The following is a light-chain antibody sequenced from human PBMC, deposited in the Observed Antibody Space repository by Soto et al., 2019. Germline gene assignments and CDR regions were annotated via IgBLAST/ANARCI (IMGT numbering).Light chain of an antibody. CDR2: EVN. V-gene: IGLV2-23*02. Sequence: QSALTQPASVSASPGQSITISCTGTSGDVGNYDLVSWYQQYPGKAPKLVIYEVNKGPSGVSNRFSGSKSDNTASLTISGLQPEDEATYYCSSYAGTGGSLYVFGTGTKVTVL. CDR3: SSYAGTGGSLYV. CDR1: SGDVGNYDL. J-gene: IGLJ1*01.